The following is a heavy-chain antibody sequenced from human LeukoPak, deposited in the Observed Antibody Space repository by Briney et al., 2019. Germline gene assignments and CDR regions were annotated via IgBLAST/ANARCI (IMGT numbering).Heavy chain of an antibody. Sequence: SETLSLTCTVSGGSISSYYWNWIRQPPGKGLEWIGYIFYSGRTNYNPSLKSRVTISVDTSKNQFSLKLTSVTAADTAVYYCARVGYFDWFLFDYWGQGTLVTVSS. D-gene: IGHD3-9*01. CDR3: ARVGYFDWFLFDY. J-gene: IGHJ4*02. CDR1: GGSISSYY. V-gene: IGHV4-59*01. CDR2: IFYSGRT.